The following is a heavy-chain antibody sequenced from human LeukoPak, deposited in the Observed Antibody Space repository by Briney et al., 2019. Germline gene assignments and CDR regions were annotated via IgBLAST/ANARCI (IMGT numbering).Heavy chain of an antibody. CDR1: GGSFSGYY. CDR2: INHSGST. Sequence: SETLSLTCAVYGGSFSGYYWSWIRQPPGKGLEWIGEINHSGSTNYNPSLKSRVTISVDTSKNQFSLKLSSVTAADTAVYYCARDKYYYDSSGAYYYYMDVWGKGTTVTVSS. J-gene: IGHJ6*03. CDR3: ARDKYYYDSSGAYYYYMDV. D-gene: IGHD3-22*01. V-gene: IGHV4-34*01.